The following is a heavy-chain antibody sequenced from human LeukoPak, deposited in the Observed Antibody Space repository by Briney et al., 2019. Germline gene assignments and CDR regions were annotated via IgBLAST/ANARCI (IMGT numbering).Heavy chain of an antibody. Sequence: GGSLRLSCAASGFTFSDYYMSRIRQAPGKGLEWVSYISSSGSTIYYADSVKGRFTISRDNAKNSLYLQMNSLRAEDTAVYYCARGGFRVQVPAVPVDYWGQGTLVTVSS. D-gene: IGHD2-2*01. CDR2: ISSSGSTI. CDR3: ARGGFRVQVPAVPVDY. J-gene: IGHJ4*02. V-gene: IGHV3-11*01. CDR1: GFTFSDYY.